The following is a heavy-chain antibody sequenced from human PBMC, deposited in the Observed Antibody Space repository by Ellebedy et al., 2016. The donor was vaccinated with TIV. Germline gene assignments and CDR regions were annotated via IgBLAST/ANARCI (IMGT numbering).Heavy chain of an antibody. CDR2: IKSKTDGGTT. Sequence: GGSLRLSXAASGFTFSNAWMSWVRQAPGKGLEWVGRIKSKTDGGTTDYAAPVKGRFTISRDDSKNTLYLQMNSLKTEDTAVYYCTTGGALGYSSGLFDYWGQGTLVTVSS. CDR1: GFTFSNAW. V-gene: IGHV3-15*01. CDR3: TTGGALGYSSGLFDY. D-gene: IGHD6-19*01. J-gene: IGHJ4*02.